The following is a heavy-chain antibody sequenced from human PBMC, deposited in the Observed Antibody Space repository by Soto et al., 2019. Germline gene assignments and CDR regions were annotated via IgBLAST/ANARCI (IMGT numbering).Heavy chain of an antibody. Sequence: GESLKISCKGSGYNFTSYWINCFLQVPVKVLEWMGRIDPGDSYTNYNPSFQGHVTISADKSISTAYLQWSSLKASDTAMYYCARLLGGYSSGWYGAFDIWGQGTMVTVSS. CDR1: GYNFTSYW. CDR3: ARLLGGYSSGWYGAFDI. CDR2: IDPGDSYT. V-gene: IGHV5-10-1*01. D-gene: IGHD6-19*01. J-gene: IGHJ3*02.